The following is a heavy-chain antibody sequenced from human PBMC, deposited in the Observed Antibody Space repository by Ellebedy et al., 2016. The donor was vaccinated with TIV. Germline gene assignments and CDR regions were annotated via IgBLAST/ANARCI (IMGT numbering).Heavy chain of an antibody. Sequence: SETLSLTCTVSGGSISSSSYYWGWIRQPPGKGLEWIGSIYYSGSTYYNPSLKSRVTISVDTSKNQFSLKLSSVTAADTAVYYCALGSSPNDAFDIWGQGTMVTVSS. CDR2: IYYSGST. CDR1: GGSISSSSYY. D-gene: IGHD6-13*01. V-gene: IGHV4-39*01. J-gene: IGHJ3*02. CDR3: ALGSSPNDAFDI.